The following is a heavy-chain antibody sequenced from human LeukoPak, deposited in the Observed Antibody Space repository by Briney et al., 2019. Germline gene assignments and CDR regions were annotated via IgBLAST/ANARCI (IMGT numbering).Heavy chain of an antibody. J-gene: IGHJ5*02. CDR3: ARSDQIDL. CDR1: GGSFSGYY. Sequence: PSETLSLTRAVYGGSFSGYYWSWIRQPPGKGLEWIGEINHSGSTNYNPSLKSRVTISVDTSKNQFSLKLSSATAADTAVYYCARSDQIDLWGQGTLVTVSS. V-gene: IGHV4-34*01. CDR2: INHSGST.